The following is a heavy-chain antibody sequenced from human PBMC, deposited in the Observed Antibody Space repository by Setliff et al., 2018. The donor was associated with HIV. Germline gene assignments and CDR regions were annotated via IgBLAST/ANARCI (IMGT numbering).Heavy chain of an antibody. Sequence: ASVKVSCKPSGYTFTNYDINWVRQAAGQGLEWMGWMNPDSRNTGYAQRFEGSVTMTWDTPISTAYMELNNVKFEGTAVYYCASHIAVGPLGYFDYWGQGTPVTVSS. D-gene: IGHD6-19*01. J-gene: IGHJ4*02. CDR2: MNPDSRNT. CDR1: GYTFTNYD. CDR3: ASHIAVGPLGYFDY. V-gene: IGHV1-8*02.